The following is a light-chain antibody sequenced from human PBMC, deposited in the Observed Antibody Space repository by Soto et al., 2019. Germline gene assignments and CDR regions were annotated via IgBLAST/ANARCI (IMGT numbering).Light chain of an antibody. CDR3: QQSYSTPRT. CDR2: AAS. V-gene: IGKV1-39*01. CDR1: HSISSY. Sequence: IRLTQSRSSLSASVGDGASITCGASHSISSYLNWYQHKPGKAPKLLIYAASGLQSGVPSRFSGSGSRTDSTLTISSLQPEDFATYYCQQSYSTPRTFGQGTKVDIK. J-gene: IGKJ1*01.